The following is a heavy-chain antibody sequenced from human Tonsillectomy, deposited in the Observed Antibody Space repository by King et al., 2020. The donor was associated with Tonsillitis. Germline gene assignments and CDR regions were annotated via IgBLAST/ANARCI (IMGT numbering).Heavy chain of an antibody. V-gene: IGHV2-70*11. D-gene: IGHD6-13*01. Sequence: TLKESGPALVIPTQTLTLTCNFSGFSLSTSGMCVSWIRQPPGKALEWLSRIDWDDDKYYSTFLKTRLTISKDTSKNQVVLTMTNMGPVDTATYYCARTSPYTAAAATSYYYGMDVWGQGTTVTVSS. J-gene: IGHJ6*02. CDR1: GFSLSTSGMC. CDR3: ARTSPYTAAAATSYYYGMDV. CDR2: IDWDDDK.